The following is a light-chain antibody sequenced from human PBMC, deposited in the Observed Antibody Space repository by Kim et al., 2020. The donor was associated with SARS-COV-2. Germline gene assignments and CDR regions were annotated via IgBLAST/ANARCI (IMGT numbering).Light chain of an antibody. V-gene: IGKV1-27*01. Sequence: ASVGDGAPMTCRASQGISNYVAWYKQKPGKVHKLLIYAASTLQSGVPSRFSGSGSGTDFTLTISSLQPEDVATYYCQKYNSAPLNFGQGTRLEIK. CDR1: QGISNY. CDR2: AAS. J-gene: IGKJ5*01. CDR3: QKYNSAPLN.